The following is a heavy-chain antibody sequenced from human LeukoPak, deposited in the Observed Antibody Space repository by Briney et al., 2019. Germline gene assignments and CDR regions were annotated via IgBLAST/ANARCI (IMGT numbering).Heavy chain of an antibody. J-gene: IGHJ6*02. CDR3: ARIPGFLAVPAATRYYGVDV. CDR2: IYFSGTT. CDR1: GGSISGYY. Sequence: SETLSLTCTVSGGSISGYYWNWIRQPPGKGLEWIGYIYFSGTTNYNPSLKSRLTISVDRSKNQFSLKLSSVTAADTAVYYCARIPGFLAVPAATRYYGVDVWGQGTPVTVSS. V-gene: IGHV4-59*01. D-gene: IGHD2-2*01.